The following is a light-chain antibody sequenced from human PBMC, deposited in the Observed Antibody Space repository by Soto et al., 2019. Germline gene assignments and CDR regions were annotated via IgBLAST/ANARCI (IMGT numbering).Light chain of an antibody. CDR3: LQYNNYPRT. J-gene: IGKJ5*01. CDR1: QGISSN. CDR2: EAS. V-gene: IGKV1-17*03. Sequence: DIQVTQSPSAISASVGDRVTITCRASQGISSNLAWFQQKPGRVPKRLIYEASSLLSGVPSRFSGGGSGTEFTLTITSLQPEDFATYYCLQYNNYPRTFGQGTRLEIK.